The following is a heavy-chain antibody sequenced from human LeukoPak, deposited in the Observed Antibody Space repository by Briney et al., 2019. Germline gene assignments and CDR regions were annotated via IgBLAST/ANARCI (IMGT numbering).Heavy chain of an antibody. CDR2: IYSSGST. D-gene: IGHD6-19*01. CDR3: ARDTRARDTSGWLDAFDI. J-gene: IGHJ3*02. CDR1: GVSIRSYY. Sequence: SETLSLTCTVSGVSIRSYYWIWIRQPAGKGLEWIGRIYSSGSTNYNPSLKSRVTMSVDTSKNQFSLKLSSVTAADTAVYYCARDTRARDTSGWLDAFDIWGQGTKVTVSS. V-gene: IGHV4-4*07.